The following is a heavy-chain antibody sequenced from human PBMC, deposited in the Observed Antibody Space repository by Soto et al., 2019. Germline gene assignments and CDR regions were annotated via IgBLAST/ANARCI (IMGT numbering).Heavy chain of an antibody. CDR2: ISSSSSFI. V-gene: IGHV3-21*01. J-gene: IGHJ4*02. CDR1: GFSFSVYI. CDR3: ARVFDYGDYRPLDY. Sequence: WGSLRLCCAACGFSFSVYIMNWVRQAPGKCLEWVSSISSSSSFIYYADSLKGRFNIYRDDAKHSLYLQMNTMRAEATPVYYCARVFDYGDYRPLDYWGQGPLVTVSS. D-gene: IGHD4-17*01.